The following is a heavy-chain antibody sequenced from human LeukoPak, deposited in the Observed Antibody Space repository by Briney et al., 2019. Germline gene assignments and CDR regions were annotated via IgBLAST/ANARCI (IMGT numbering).Heavy chain of an antibody. J-gene: IGHJ4*02. CDR1: GGSFSGYY. CDR2: IYYSGST. Sequence: SETLSLTCAVYGGSFSGYYWSWIRQPPGKGLEWIGYIYYSGSTKYNPSLKSRLTISVDTSKNQFSLKLSSVTAADTAVYYCARDYGGKFDSWGQGTLVTVSS. CDR3: ARDYGGKFDS. V-gene: IGHV4-59*01. D-gene: IGHD4-23*01.